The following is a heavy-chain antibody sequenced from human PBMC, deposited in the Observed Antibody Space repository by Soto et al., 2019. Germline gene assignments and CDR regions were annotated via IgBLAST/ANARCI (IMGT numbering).Heavy chain of an antibody. CDR1: GFTFSDYY. CDR2: ISSSSSYT. CDR3: ARARFGTYYYDSSGPSVYYYGMDV. J-gene: IGHJ6*02. D-gene: IGHD3-22*01. Sequence: PGGSLRLSCAASGFTFSDYYMSWIRQAPGKGLEWVSYISSSSSYTNYADSVKGRFTISRDNAKNSLYLQMNSLRAEDTAVYYCARARFGTYYYDSSGPSVYYYGMDVWGQGTTVTVSS. V-gene: IGHV3-11*06.